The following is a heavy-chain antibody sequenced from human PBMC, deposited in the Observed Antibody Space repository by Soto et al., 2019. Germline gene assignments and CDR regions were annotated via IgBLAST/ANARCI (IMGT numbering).Heavy chain of an antibody. D-gene: IGHD2-2*01. J-gene: IGHJ6*01. CDR2: MFYSGTT. V-gene: IGHV4-39*01. Sequence: PSETLSLTCTVSGGSISSSSYCWGWVRQPPGKGLERIGCMFYSGTTYYNPSLKSRVIISVDTSRNQFSLKLSSVTAADTAVYYCARQIVDIVLVPAAPPYYYYGLDVWGQGTTVTVSS. CDR1: GGSISSSSYC. CDR3: ARQIVDIVLVPAAPPYYYYGLDV.